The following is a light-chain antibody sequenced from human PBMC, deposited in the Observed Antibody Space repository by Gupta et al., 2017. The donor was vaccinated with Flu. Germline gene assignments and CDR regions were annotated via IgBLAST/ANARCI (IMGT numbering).Light chain of an antibody. CDR1: NIGNKN. CDR2: YDS. V-gene: IGLV3-21*03. Sequence: GKTASITCGGNNIGNKNVHWYQQKPGQAPVLVVYYDSDRPSGIPERFSGSNSGNTATLTISRVEGGDEADYYCQVWDSSSDHDVFGTGTKVTVL. J-gene: IGLJ1*01. CDR3: QVWDSSSDHDV.